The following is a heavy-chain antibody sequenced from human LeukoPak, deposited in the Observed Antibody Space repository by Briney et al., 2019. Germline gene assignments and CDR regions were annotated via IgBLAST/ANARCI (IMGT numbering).Heavy chain of an antibody. CDR3: AREEEEDAFDY. D-gene: IGHD2-15*01. Sequence: GGSLRLSCAASGFTFSSYWMHWVRQAPGEGLVWVSRINSDGSSTSYADSVKGRFTISRDNAKNTLYLQMNSLRAEDTAVYYCAREEEEDAFDYWGQGTLVTVSS. J-gene: IGHJ4*02. CDR1: GFTFSSYW. V-gene: IGHV3-74*01. CDR2: INSDGSST.